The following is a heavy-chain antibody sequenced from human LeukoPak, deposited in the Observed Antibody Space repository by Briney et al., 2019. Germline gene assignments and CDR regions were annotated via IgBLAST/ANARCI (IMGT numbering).Heavy chain of an antibody. V-gene: IGHV3-23*01. CDR2: ISGSGGNT. Sequence: ETLSLTCTVSGGSISSSTYYWGWIRQRPGKGLEWVSAISGSGGNTYYADSVKGRFTISRDNSKNTLYLRMNSLRAEDTAVYYCVKSGSSRMDVWGKGTTVTISS. CDR1: GGSISSSTYY. CDR3: VKSGSSRMDV. J-gene: IGHJ6*04. D-gene: IGHD6-19*01.